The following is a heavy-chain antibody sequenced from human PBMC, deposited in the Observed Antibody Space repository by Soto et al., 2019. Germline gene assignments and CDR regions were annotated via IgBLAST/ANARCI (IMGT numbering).Heavy chain of an antibody. CDR3: ARLMGGYVEMATIRV. CDR2: IYYSGST. D-gene: IGHD5-12*01. V-gene: IGHV4-39*01. Sequence: QLQLQESGPGLVKPSETLSLTCTVSGGSISSSSYYWGWIRQPPGKGLEWIGSIYYSGSTYYNPSLKSRVTISVDTSKNQFSLKLSSVTAADTAVYYCARLMGGYVEMATIRVWGQGTLVTVSS. CDR1: GGSISSSSYY. J-gene: IGHJ4*02.